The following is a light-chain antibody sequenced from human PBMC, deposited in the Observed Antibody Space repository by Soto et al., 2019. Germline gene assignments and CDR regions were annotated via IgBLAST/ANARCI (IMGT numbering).Light chain of an antibody. J-gene: IGKJ3*01. V-gene: IGKV3-11*01. Sequence: EIVLTQSPATLSLSPGERATLSCRASQSVSSYLAWYQQKPGQAPRLLIYDASNRATGIPARFSGSGSGTDFTLTISSLEFEDFAVYYCQQRSNWPPGFTFGPGTKVDIK. CDR2: DAS. CDR1: QSVSSY. CDR3: QQRSNWPPGFT.